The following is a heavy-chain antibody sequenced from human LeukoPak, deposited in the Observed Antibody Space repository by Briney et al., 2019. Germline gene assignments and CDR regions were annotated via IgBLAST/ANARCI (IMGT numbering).Heavy chain of an antibody. CDR2: MNPNSGNT. D-gene: IGHD6-13*01. Sequence: GASVKVSCKASGYTFTSYDINWVRQATGQGLEWMGWMNPNSGNTGYAQKFQGRVTMTRNTSISTAYMELSSLRSEDTAVYYCARGPSRRYSSSWYQGFDYWGQGTLVTVSS. J-gene: IGHJ4*02. V-gene: IGHV1-8*01. CDR3: ARGPSRRYSSSWYQGFDY. CDR1: GYTFTSYD.